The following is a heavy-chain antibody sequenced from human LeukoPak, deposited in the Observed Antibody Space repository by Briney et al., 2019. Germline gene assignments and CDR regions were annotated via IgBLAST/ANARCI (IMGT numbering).Heavy chain of an antibody. V-gene: IGHV4-34*01. D-gene: IGHD1-26*01. CDR1: GGSFSGYY. CDR2: INHNGST. Sequence: SETLTLTCAVYGGSFSGYYWSWIRQPPGKGLEWIGEINHNGSTNYNPSLKSRVTISVDTSKNQFSLKLSSVTAADTAVYYCAKESSTYGGSYSGYWGQGSLVTVSS. J-gene: IGHJ4*02. CDR3: AKESSTYGGSYSGY.